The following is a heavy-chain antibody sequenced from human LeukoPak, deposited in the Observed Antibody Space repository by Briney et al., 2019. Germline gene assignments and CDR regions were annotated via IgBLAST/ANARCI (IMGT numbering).Heavy chain of an antibody. Sequence: SETLSLTCAVYGGSFSGYYWSWIRQPPGKGLEWIGEINHSGSTNYNPSLKSRVTTSVDTSKHQFSLKLSSVTAADTAVYYCARIAESSGWSRGRYFQHWGQGTLVTVSS. V-gene: IGHV4-34*01. CDR2: INHSGST. CDR1: GGSFSGYY. D-gene: IGHD6-19*01. CDR3: ARIAESSGWSRGRYFQH. J-gene: IGHJ1*01.